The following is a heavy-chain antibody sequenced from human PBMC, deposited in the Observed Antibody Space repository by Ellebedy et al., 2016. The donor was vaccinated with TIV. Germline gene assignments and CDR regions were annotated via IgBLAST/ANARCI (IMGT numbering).Heavy chain of an antibody. D-gene: IGHD3-10*01. V-gene: IGHV3-15*07. CDR2: IRSKAHGETT. Sequence: PGGSLRLSCAASGFTFSIAWMNWVRQAPGKGLEWVARIRSKAHGETTEIAAPVQGRVVVSRDDSKNMVYLQMNSLTSEDTAVYYCATDSVDPTVILNAFHVWGQGTAVTVSS. CDR1: GFTFSIAW. CDR3: ATDSVDPTVILNAFHV. J-gene: IGHJ3*01.